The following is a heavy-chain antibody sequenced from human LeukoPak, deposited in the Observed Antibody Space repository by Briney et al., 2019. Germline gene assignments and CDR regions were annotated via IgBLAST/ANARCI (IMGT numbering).Heavy chain of an antibody. Sequence: GGSLRLSCAASGFTFSSYWMHWVRQAPGKGLVWVSRIHSDGSRTNYADSVKGRFTISRDNAKNTLYLQMNSLRAEDTAVYYCARGVAGTLSGLYGMDVWGQGTTVTVSS. D-gene: IGHD1-7*01. J-gene: IGHJ6*02. CDR2: IHSDGSRT. CDR3: ARGVAGTLSGLYGMDV. V-gene: IGHV3-74*01. CDR1: GFTFSSYW.